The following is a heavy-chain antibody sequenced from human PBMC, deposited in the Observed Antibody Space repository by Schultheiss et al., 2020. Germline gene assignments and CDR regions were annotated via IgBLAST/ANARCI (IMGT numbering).Heavy chain of an antibody. CDR1: GYTFTSYA. Sequence: ASVKVSCKASGYTFTSYAMHWVRQAPGQRLEWMGWISAYNGNTNYAQKLQGRVTMTTDTSTSTAYMELRSLRSDDTAVYYCARLAVGGTLNWFDPWGQGTLVTVSS. J-gene: IGHJ5*02. D-gene: IGHD1-26*01. CDR2: ISAYNGNT. V-gene: IGHV1-18*01. CDR3: ARLAVGGTLNWFDP.